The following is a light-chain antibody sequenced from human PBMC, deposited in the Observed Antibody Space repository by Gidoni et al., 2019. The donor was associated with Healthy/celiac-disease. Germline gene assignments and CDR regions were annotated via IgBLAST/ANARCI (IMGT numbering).Light chain of an antibody. CDR1: QTISIY. Sequence: DIQMTSSPSSLSASVGDRVTITCRASQTISIYLNWYQQKPGKAPKRLIYAASSLQSGVPSRFSGSGSGTDFTLTISSLQPEDFATYYCQQSYSNPSWTFGQGTKVEIK. CDR2: AAS. J-gene: IGKJ1*01. CDR3: QQSYSNPSWT. V-gene: IGKV1-39*01.